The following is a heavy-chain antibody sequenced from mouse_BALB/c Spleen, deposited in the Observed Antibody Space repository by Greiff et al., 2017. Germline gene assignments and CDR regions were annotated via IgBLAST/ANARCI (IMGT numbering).Heavy chain of an antibody. CDR3: AREGYDGYWYFDV. J-gene: IGHJ1*01. V-gene: IGHV3-2*02. CDR1: GYSITSDYA. D-gene: IGHD2-2*01. CDR2: ISYSGST. Sequence: EVQRVESGPGLVKPSQSLSLTCTVTGYSITSDYAWNWIRQFPGNKLEWMGYISYSGSTSYNPSLKSRISITRDTSKNQFFLQLNSVTTEDTATYYCAREGYDGYWYFDVWGAGTTVTVSS.